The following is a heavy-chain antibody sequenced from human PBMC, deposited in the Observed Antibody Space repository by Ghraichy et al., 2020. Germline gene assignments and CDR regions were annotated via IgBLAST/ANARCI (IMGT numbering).Heavy chain of an antibody. CDR2: INHAGST. D-gene: IGHD6-19*01. J-gene: IGHJ6*02. Sequence: SETLSLTCAVFGGSFSSPYWSWIRQSPVKGLEWIGEINHAGSTNYNPSLKGRVTISVDTSKNQFSLKLDSVTTADTAVYYCARVAVGDPPDYYYSGMDVWGQGNTVAVSS. CDR1: GGSFSSPY. V-gene: IGHV4-34*01. CDR3: ARVAVGDPPDYYYSGMDV.